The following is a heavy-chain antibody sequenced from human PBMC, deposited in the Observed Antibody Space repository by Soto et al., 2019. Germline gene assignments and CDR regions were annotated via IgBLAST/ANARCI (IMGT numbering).Heavy chain of an antibody. Sequence: QVQLVQSGAEVKKPGASVKVSCKASGYTFTSYGISWVRQAPGQGLEWMGWISAYNGNTNYAHKLQGRVTMTTDTSTSTAYMELRSLRSDDTSVYYCARDRPWVVVSKNYYGMDVWGQGTTVTVSS. CDR3: ARDRPWVVVSKNYYGMDV. CDR2: ISAYNGNT. V-gene: IGHV1-18*04. CDR1: GYTFTSYG. D-gene: IGHD2-15*01. J-gene: IGHJ6*02.